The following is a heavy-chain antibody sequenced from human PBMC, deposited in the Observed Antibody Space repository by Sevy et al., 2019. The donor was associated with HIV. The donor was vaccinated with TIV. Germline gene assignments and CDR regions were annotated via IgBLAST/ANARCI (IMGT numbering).Heavy chain of an antibody. V-gene: IGHV3-7*03. Sequence: GGSLRLSCTASGFSFNMYWMSWVRQAPGQGLEWVAHIKRDGSEKYYVDSVRGRFTISRDNAKNSLYLQMNSLSAEDTAVYYCASDCSSSSCLWGLDVWGQGTTVTVSS. CDR2: IKRDGSEK. J-gene: IGHJ6*02. D-gene: IGHD2-2*01. CDR3: ASDCSSSSCLWGLDV. CDR1: GFSFNMYW.